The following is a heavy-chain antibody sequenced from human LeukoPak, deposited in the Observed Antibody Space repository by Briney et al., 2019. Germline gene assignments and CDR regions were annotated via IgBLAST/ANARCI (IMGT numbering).Heavy chain of an antibody. CDR2: IWYDGSNK. CDR3: ARGAYRWYYDSSGYYHYWYFDL. J-gene: IGHJ2*01. V-gene: IGHV3-33*01. CDR1: GFTFSSYG. Sequence: GRSLRLSCAASGFTFSSYGMHWVRQAPGKGLEWVAVIWYDGSNKYYADSVKGRFTISRDNSKNTLYLQMNSLRAEDTAVYYCARGAYRWYYDSSGYYHYWYFDLWGRGTLVTVSS. D-gene: IGHD3-22*01.